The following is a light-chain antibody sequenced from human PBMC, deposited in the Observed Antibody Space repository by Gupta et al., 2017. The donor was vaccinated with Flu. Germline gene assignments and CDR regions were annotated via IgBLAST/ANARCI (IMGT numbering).Light chain of an antibody. Sequence: LSADVGDRVTSTGRAHQRIRSISSWLAWYQKKPEKAPKLRIYKASSVESGVPSRFSGSGSGTEFTLTISSLQPEDFATYYCQKENSFSWTFGQGTKVEIK. CDR1: QRIRSISSW. CDR3: QKENSFSWT. V-gene: IGKV1-5*03. J-gene: IGKJ1*01. CDR2: KAS.